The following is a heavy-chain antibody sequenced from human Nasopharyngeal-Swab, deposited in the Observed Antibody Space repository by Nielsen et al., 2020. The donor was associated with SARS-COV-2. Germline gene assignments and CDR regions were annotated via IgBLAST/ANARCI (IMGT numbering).Heavy chain of an antibody. CDR1: RFTFSSYG. CDR3: ARGPWKQWLVLLVASPFDY. CDR2: ISYDGSNK. V-gene: IGHV3-30*03. J-gene: IGHJ4*02. D-gene: IGHD6-19*01. Sequence: GGSLRLSCAASRFTFSSYGMHWVRQAPGKGLEWVAVISYDGSNKYYADSVKGRFTISRDNSKNTLYLQMNSLRAEDTAVYYCARGPWKQWLVLLVASPFDYWGQGTLVTVSS.